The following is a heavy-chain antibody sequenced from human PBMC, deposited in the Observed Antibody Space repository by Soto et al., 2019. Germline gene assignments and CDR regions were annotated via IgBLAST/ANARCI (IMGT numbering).Heavy chain of an antibody. CDR3: ARGYCSCGGSCYFFDY. J-gene: IGHJ4*02. Sequence: PGESLKISCKGSGYSFTSYWIGWVRQMPGKGLEWMGIIYPGDSDTRYSPSFQGQVTISAGKSISTAYLQWSSLKASDTAMYYCARGYCSCGGSCYFFDYWGQGTLVTVSA. V-gene: IGHV5-51*01. CDR1: GYSFTSYW. D-gene: IGHD2-15*01. CDR2: IYPGDSDT.